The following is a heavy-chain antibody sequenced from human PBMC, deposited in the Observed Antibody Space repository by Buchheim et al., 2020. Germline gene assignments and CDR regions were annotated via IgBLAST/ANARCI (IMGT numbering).Heavy chain of an antibody. D-gene: IGHD6-19*01. Sequence: QVQLVQSGAEVKKPGASVKVSCKASGYTFTSYDINWVRQATGQGLEWMGWMNPNSGNTGYAQKFQGRVTMTRTPPIRKAYMELSSLRSEDTAVYYCARAPIAVAGYYYYGMDVWGQGTT. CDR3: ARAPIAVAGYYYYGMDV. V-gene: IGHV1-8*01. CDR2: MNPNSGNT. CDR1: GYTFTSYD. J-gene: IGHJ6*02.